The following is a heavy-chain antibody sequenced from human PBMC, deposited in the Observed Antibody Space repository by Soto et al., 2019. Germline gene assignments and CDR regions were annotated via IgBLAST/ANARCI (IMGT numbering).Heavy chain of an antibody. Sequence: GGSLRISCAASGFTFRSYGMHWARQAPGKGLEWVAVISYDGSNKNYVDSVKGRFTISRDNSKNTLYVQINSLRAEDTAVYYCAKGRVTGSTDGLFDYWCQGTLGTGSS. D-gene: IGHD1-7*01. CDR1: GFTFRSYG. CDR2: ISYDGSNK. CDR3: AKGRVTGSTDGLFDY. V-gene: IGHV3-30*18. J-gene: IGHJ4*02.